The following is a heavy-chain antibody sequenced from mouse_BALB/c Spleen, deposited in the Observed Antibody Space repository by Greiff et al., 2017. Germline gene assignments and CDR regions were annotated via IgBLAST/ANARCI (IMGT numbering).Heavy chain of an antibody. CDR1: GFTFSDYY. D-gene: IGHD2-2*01. Sequence: EVKVVESGGGLVKPGGSLKLSCAASGFTFSDYYMYWVRQTPEKRLEWVATISDGGSYTYYPDSVKGRFTISRDNAKNNLYLQMSSLKSEDTAMYYCARDRWLRRDYYAMDYWGQGTSVTVSS. J-gene: IGHJ4*01. CDR3: ARDRWLRRDYYAMDY. V-gene: IGHV5-4*02. CDR2: ISDGGSYT.